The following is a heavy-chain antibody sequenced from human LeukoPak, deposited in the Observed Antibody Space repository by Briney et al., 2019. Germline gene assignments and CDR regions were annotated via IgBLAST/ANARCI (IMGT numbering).Heavy chain of an antibody. CDR2: IYSGGST. J-gene: IGHJ4*02. CDR3: AREWDCSSTSFYSRGYFDY. V-gene: IGHV3-66*02. Sequence: GGSLRLSCAASGFTVSSNYMSWVRQAPGKGLEWVSVIYSGGSTYYADSVKGRFTISRDNSKNTLYLQMNSLRAEDTAVYYCAREWDCSSTSFYSRGYFDYWGQGTLVTVSS. D-gene: IGHD2-2*01. CDR1: GFTVSSNY.